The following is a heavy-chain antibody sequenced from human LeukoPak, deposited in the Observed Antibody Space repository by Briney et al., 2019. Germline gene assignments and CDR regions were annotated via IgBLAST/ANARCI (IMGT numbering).Heavy chain of an antibody. CDR2: IYYSGST. V-gene: IGHV4-39*01. D-gene: IGHD3-3*01. Sequence: PSETLSLTCTVSGGSISSSSYYWGWIRQPPGKGLEWIGSIYYSGSTYYNPSLKSRVTISVDASKNQFSLKLSSVTAADTAVYYCARHLPYAFWIPEGWFDPWGQGTLVTVSS. CDR3: ARHLPYAFWIPEGWFDP. J-gene: IGHJ5*02. CDR1: GGSISSSSYY.